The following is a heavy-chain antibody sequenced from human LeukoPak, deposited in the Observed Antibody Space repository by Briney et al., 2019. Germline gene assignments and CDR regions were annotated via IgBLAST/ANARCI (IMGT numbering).Heavy chain of an antibody. V-gene: IGHV3-23*01. CDR1: GFTFSSYG. Sequence: GGSLRLSCAASGFTFSSYGMSWVRQAPGKGLEWVSAISGSGGSTYYADSVKGRFTISRDNSKNTLYLQMNSLRAEDTAVYYCAKDSGGLLLWFGANQWGQGTLVTVSS. D-gene: IGHD3-10*01. CDR2: ISGSGGST. J-gene: IGHJ4*02. CDR3: AKDSGGLLLWFGANQ.